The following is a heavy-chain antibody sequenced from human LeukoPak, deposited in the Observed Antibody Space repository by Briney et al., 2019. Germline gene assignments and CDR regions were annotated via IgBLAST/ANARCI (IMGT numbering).Heavy chain of an antibody. D-gene: IGHD3-22*01. J-gene: IGHJ5*02. Sequence: MTSETLSLTCTVSGGSISSYYWSWIRQPPGKGQEWIGYIYYSGSTNYNPSLKSRVTISVDTSKNQFSLKLSSVTAADTAVYYCARAPSDYDSSGYYYPSWFDPWGQGTLVTVSS. CDR1: GGSISSYY. CDR3: ARAPSDYDSSGYYYPSWFDP. V-gene: IGHV4-59*01. CDR2: IYYSGST.